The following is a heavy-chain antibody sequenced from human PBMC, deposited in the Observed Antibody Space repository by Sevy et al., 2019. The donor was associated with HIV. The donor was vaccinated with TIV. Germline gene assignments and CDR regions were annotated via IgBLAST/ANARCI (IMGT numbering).Heavy chain of an antibody. J-gene: IGHJ1*01. V-gene: IGHV3-23*01. CDR1: GFTFTSYT. D-gene: IGHD4-17*01. Sequence: GGSLRFSCAASGFTFTSYTMSWVRQAPGKGLEWVSDISVSGGRTYYSDSVKGRFTISRDNSKNTLYLQMSSLRAEDTAVSYCAKRDYSDFDSPPIFDFGGRGTLVTVSS. CDR3: AKRDYSDFDSPPIFDF. CDR2: ISVSGGRT.